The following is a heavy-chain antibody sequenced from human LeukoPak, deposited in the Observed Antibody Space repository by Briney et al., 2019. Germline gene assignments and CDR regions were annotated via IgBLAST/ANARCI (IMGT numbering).Heavy chain of an antibody. D-gene: IGHD1-1*01. CDR1: GFTFSRHG. V-gene: IGHV3-30*18. CDR3: AKDERQYSFLFDY. Sequence: GGSLRLSCAPSGFTFSRHGMHWVRQAPGKGLEWVAIISNDGSRKYYAHSVEGRFTISRDNSKNTLYLQMNSLRAEDTAVYYCAKDERQYSFLFDYWGQGTLVTVSS. CDR2: ISNDGSRK. J-gene: IGHJ4*02.